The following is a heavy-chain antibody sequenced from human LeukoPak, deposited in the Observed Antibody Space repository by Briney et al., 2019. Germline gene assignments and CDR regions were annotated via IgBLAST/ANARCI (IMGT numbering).Heavy chain of an antibody. CDR3: AKESSVYEMYYEQPFGYYFDY. V-gene: IGHV3-30*18. CDR2: ISYDGSNK. D-gene: IGHD1/OR15-1a*01. CDR1: GFTFSSYG. Sequence: GGSLRLSCAASGFTFSSYGMHWVRQAPGKGLEWVAVISYDGSNKYHADSVKGRFTISRDNSKNTLYLQMNSLRAEDTAVYYCAKESSVYEMYYEQPFGYYFDYWGQGTLVTVSS. J-gene: IGHJ4*02.